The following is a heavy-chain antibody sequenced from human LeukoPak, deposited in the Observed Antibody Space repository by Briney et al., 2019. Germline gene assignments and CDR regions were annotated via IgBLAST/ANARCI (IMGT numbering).Heavy chain of an antibody. J-gene: IGHJ4*02. D-gene: IGHD6-19*01. CDR1: GFTVSSNY. CDR2: IYSGGST. Sequence: GGSLRLSCAASGFTVSSNYMSWVRQAPGKGLEWVSVIYSGGSTYYADSVKGRFTISRDNSKNTLYLQMNSLRAEDTAVYYCAKGESEWLTYYFDYWGQGTLVTVSS. CDR3: AKGESEWLTYYFDY. V-gene: IGHV3-66*01.